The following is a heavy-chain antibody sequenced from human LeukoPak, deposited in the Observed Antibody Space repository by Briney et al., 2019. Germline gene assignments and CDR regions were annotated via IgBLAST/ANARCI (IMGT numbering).Heavy chain of an antibody. Sequence: SETLSLTCTVSGYSISSGYYWGWIRQPPGKGLEWIGSIYHSGSTYYNPSLKSRVTISPDTSRNQFSLKLNSVTAADTAVYYCAKSNGYGLIDIWGQGTMVTVSS. CDR3: AKSNGYGLIDI. CDR2: IYHSGST. CDR1: GYSISSGYY. D-gene: IGHD3-10*01. J-gene: IGHJ3*02. V-gene: IGHV4-38-2*02.